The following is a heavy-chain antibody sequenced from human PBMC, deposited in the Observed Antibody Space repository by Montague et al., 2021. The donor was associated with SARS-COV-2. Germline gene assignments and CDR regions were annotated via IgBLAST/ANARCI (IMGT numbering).Heavy chain of an antibody. V-gene: IGHV4-39*02. CDR2: IYYTGNT. CDR1: GGSITNNIDY. D-gene: IGHD3-22*01. CDR3: ARLKRYFDSSGSPSAFDF. J-gene: IGHJ3*01. Sequence: ECQSLVCTVSGGSITNNIDYWAWIRQPPGKGLEWIGSIYYTGNTYYNPSLKSRVTISVVTSKNHFTLKLSSVTAAETAVYYCARLKRYFDSSGSPSAFDFWGQGTKVTVSS.